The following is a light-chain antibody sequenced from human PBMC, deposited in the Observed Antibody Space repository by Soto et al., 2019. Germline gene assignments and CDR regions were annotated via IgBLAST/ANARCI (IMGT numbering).Light chain of an antibody. Sequence: EIVLTKSPGTLSLSPGDRATLSCRASQSVSSNFLAWYQQKPGQAPRLLIYGASIRATGIPDRFSGSGSGTDFTLTIRRLEPEDFAMYFCHQYGSSPRTFGQGTKVEIK. V-gene: IGKV3-20*01. J-gene: IGKJ1*01. CDR1: QSVSSNF. CDR3: HQYGSSPRT. CDR2: GAS.